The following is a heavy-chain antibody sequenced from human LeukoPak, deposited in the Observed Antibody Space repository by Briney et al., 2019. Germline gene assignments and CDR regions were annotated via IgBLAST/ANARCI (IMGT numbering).Heavy chain of an antibody. CDR2: IYYSGST. J-gene: IGHJ5*02. D-gene: IGHD5-12*01. Sequence: PGGSLRLSCAASGFTFSNAWMSWVRQAPGKGLEWIGYIYYSGSTNYNPSLKSRVTISVDTSKNQFSLKLSSVTAADTAVYYCARDYGLRDRPNFWFDPWGQGTLVTVSS. CDR3: ARDYGLRDRPNFWFDP. V-gene: IGHV4-59*01. CDR1: GFTFSNAW.